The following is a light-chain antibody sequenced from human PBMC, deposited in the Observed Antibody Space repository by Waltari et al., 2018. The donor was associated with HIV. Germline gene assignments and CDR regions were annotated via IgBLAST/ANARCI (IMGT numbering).Light chain of an antibody. CDR2: ENN. CDR1: SSNIGSNT. CDR3: AAWDDSLNGYV. Sequence: QSVLTQPPSASGAPGQRVTISCSGRSSNIGSNTVNWYQQLPGTAPKLPIYENNQLPPGGPDRFSGSKSGTSASLGISGLQSEDEADYYCAAWDDSLNGYVFGTGTKVTVL. V-gene: IGLV1-44*01. J-gene: IGLJ1*01.